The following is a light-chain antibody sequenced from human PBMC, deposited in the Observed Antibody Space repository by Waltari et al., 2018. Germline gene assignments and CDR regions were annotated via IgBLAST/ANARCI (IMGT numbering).Light chain of an antibody. CDR2: RND. V-gene: IGLV1-47*01. CDR1: SSHIGNNY. J-gene: IGLJ3*02. CDR3: AAWDNSLSGWV. Sequence: QSVLTQPPSASGTPGQRVTISCSGISSHIGNNYVFWYQQLPGTAPKLLIYRNDQRPSGVPDRFAVSKAVTPASLAIGGLRSEDEADYHCAAWDNSLSGWVFGEGTKLTVL.